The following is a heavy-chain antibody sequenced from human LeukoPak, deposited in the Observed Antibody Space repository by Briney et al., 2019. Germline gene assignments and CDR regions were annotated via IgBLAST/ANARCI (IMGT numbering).Heavy chain of an antibody. CDR1: GGSFSGYY. CDR3: ARARITMVRGVNSRQYHYYMDV. CDR2: INHSGST. V-gene: IGHV4-34*01. Sequence: SETLSLICAVYGGSFSGYYWSWIRQPPGKGLEWIGEINHSGSTNYNPSLKSRVTISVDTSKNQFSLKLSSVTAADTAVYYCARARITMVRGVNSRQYHYYMDVWGKGTTVTVSS. J-gene: IGHJ6*03. D-gene: IGHD3-10*01.